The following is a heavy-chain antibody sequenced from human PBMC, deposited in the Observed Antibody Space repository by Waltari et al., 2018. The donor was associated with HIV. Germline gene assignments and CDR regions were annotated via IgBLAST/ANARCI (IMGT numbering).Heavy chain of an antibody. J-gene: IGHJ5*02. D-gene: IGHD3-10*01. CDR2: SNHSGST. CDR1: GGSFSGYY. Sequence: QVQLQQWGAGLLKPSETLSLTCAVYGGSFSGYYWSWIRQPPGKGLEWIGESNHSGSTNYHPSPKSRVTISVDTSKNQFSLKLSSVTAADTAVYYCARPGTYYYGSGTDWFDPWGQGTLVTVSS. CDR3: ARPGTYYYGSGTDWFDP. V-gene: IGHV4-34*01.